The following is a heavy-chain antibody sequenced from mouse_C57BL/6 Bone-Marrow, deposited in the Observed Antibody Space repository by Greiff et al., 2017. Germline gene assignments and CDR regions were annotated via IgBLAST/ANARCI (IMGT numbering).Heavy chain of an antibody. V-gene: IGHV1-18*01. CDR3: ARSDLRPFAY. CDR1: GYTFTDYN. D-gene: IGHD1-2*01. J-gene: IGHJ3*01. Sequence: EVQLQQSGPELVKPGASVKIPCKASGYTFTDYNMDWVKQSHGKSLEWIGDINPNNGGTIYNQKFKGKATLTVDKSSSTAYMELRSLTSADTAVYYCARSDLRPFAYWGQGTLVTVSA. CDR2: INPNNGGT.